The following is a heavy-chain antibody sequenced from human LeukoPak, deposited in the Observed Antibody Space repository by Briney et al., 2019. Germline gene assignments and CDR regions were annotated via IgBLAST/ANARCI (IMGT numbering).Heavy chain of an antibody. CDR2: ISSSSSYI. Sequence: GGSLRLSCAASGFTFSSYSMNWVRQAPGKGLEWVSSISSSSSYIYYADSVKGRFTISRDNAKNSLYLQMNSLRAEDTAVYYCAREQGNYYDSSGFKPIDYWGQGTLVTVSS. CDR3: AREQGNYYDSSGFKPIDY. V-gene: IGHV3-21*01. D-gene: IGHD3-22*01. J-gene: IGHJ4*02. CDR1: GFTFSSYS.